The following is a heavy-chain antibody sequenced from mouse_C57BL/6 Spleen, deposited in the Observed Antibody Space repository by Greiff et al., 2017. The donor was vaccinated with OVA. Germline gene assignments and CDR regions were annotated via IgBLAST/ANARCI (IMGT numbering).Heavy chain of an antibody. CDR2: IYPGSGST. CDR1: GYTFTSYW. D-gene: IGHD2-2*01. J-gene: IGHJ4*01. V-gene: IGHV1-55*01. Sequence: QVQLQQPGAELVKPGASVKMSCKASGYTFTSYWITWVKQRPGQGLEWIGDIYPGSGSTNYNEKFKSKATLTVDTSSSTAYMQLSSLTAADSAVYYCARREYYGDDDGYYAMDYWGQGTSVTVSS. CDR3: ARREYYGDDDGYYAMDY.